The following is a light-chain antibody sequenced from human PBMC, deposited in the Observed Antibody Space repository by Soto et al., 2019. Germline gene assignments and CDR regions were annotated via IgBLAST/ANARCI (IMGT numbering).Light chain of an antibody. CDR2: GAS. Sequence: EIVLTQSPGTLSLSPGERATLSCRASQSVSSSYLAWYQQKPGQALRRLIYGASSRATGIPDRFSGSGSGTDFTHTNSRREREEFAVYYCQQYGSARYTFGQGTKQEIK. CDR1: QSVSSSY. J-gene: IGKJ2*01. V-gene: IGKV3-20*01. CDR3: QQYGSARYT.